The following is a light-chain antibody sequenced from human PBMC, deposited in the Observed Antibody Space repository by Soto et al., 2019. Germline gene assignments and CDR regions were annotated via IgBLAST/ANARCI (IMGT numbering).Light chain of an antibody. CDR2: DAS. CDR3: QQYKTYSGT. CDR1: QSIDNW. J-gene: IGKJ1*01. Sequence: DIQMTQSPSTLSASVGDRVTITCRASQSIDNWLAWYQQKPGKAPKLLIYDASGLESGVPSRFRGSRAGTEFSLPISGLHPDDFAMYYWQQYKTYSGTFGQGTKVEVK. V-gene: IGKV1-5*01.